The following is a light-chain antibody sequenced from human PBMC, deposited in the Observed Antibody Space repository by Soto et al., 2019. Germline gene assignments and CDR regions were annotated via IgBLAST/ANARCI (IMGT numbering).Light chain of an antibody. CDR1: QSVDTTF. Sequence: EIVFTQSPGSLSLSPGQRATLSCRASQSVDTTFFAWYQKKPGQAPRLLIYGASKRATGIPDRLSGSGSGTDFTLIISTLEPEDFAVYYCQQYMSSVTFGQGTKVEIK. J-gene: IGKJ1*01. V-gene: IGKV3-20*01. CDR3: QQYMSSVT. CDR2: GAS.